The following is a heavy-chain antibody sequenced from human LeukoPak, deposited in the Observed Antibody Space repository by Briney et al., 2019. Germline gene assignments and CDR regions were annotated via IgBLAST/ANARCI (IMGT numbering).Heavy chain of an antibody. J-gene: IGHJ4*02. CDR1: GFTFSSYA. CDR2: IFGTGDTT. V-gene: IGHV3-23*01. CDR3: AKRNTMIRGGPCFDH. D-gene: IGHD3-10*01. Sequence: GGSLRLSCAASGFTFSSYAMNWVRQAPGKGLEWVSIIFGTGDTTYYADSVKGRFTVSRDNSKNTLYLQMNDLRPEDTAKYYCAKRNTMIRGGPCFDHWGQGLLVTVSS.